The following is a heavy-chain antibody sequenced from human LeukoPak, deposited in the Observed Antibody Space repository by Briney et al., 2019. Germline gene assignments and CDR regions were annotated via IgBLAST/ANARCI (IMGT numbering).Heavy chain of an antibody. CDR2: IIPILGIG. CDR3: ARGMGVVVPAAFI. V-gene: IGHV1-69*02. D-gene: IGHD2-2*01. J-gene: IGHJ3*02. CDR1: GGTFTSYT. Sequence: SLKVSFKASGGTFTSYTIRWVRQAPGKGLEWKGRIIPILGIGNDAQKFQGRVTITADKSTSTAYMELSSLRSEDTAVYYCARGMGVVVPAAFIWGQGTMVTVSS.